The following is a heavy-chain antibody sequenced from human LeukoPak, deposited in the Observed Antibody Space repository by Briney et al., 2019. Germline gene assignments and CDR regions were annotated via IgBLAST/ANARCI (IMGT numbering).Heavy chain of an antibody. Sequence: SETPSLTCTVSGGSISSYYWSWIRQPPGKGLEWIGYIYYSGSTNYNPSLKSRVTISVDTSKNQFSLKLSSVTAADTAVYYCASAEQPRPGAFDIWGQGTMVTVSS. J-gene: IGHJ3*02. D-gene: IGHD6-13*01. V-gene: IGHV4-59*01. CDR1: GGSISSYY. CDR2: IYYSGST. CDR3: ASAEQPRPGAFDI.